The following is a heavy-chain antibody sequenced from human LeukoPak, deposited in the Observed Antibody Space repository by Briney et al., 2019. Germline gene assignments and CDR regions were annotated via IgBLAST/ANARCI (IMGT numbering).Heavy chain of an antibody. D-gene: IGHD2-2*01. Sequence: GGSLRLSCTASGFTFSSYWMSWVRQAPGKGLEWVANIKQDGSEKDYVDSVKGRFTISRDNPKNSLYLQMNSLRAEDTAVYYCARSGVVVPAAPLYYYYYYGMDVWGQGTTVTVSS. CDR2: IKQDGSEK. J-gene: IGHJ6*02. CDR1: GFTFSSYW. CDR3: ARSGVVVPAAPLYYYYYYGMDV. V-gene: IGHV3-7*01.